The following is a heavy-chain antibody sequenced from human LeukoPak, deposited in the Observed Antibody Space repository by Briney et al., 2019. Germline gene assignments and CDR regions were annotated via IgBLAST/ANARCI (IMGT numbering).Heavy chain of an antibody. Sequence: GSLRLSCAASGFTFSSYSMNWVRQAPGKGLEWIGSIYYSGSTYYNPSLKSRVTISVDTSKNQFSLKLSSVTAADTAVYYCARDYGVRGVIPHDAFDIWGQGTMVTVSS. CDR3: ARDYGVRGVIPHDAFDI. D-gene: IGHD3-10*01. V-gene: IGHV4-39*07. J-gene: IGHJ3*02. CDR2: IYYSGST. CDR1: GFTFSSYS.